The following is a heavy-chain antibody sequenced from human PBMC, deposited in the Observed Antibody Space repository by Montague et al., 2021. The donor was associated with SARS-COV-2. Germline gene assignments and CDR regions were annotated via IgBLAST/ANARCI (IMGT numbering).Heavy chain of an antibody. CDR2: MYYRGST. CDR1: GGSISSSTYY. J-gene: IGHJ4*02. CDR3: ATQEDPSGWIPGPFDF. Sequence: SETLSLTCTVSGGSISSSTYYWAWIRQPPGKGLEWIGSMYYRGSTYYNPSLKSRVFISVDTTKKQLSLTLTSVTAADTAVYYCATQEDPSGWIPGPFDFWGQGILVTV. D-gene: IGHD6-19*01. V-gene: IGHV4-39*01.